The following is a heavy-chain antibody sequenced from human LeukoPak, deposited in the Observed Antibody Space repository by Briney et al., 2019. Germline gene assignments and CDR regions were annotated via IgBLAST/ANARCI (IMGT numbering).Heavy chain of an antibody. CDR3: ERTRDRGPDY. J-gene: IGHJ4*02. CDR1: GDSVSSNSAA. Sequence: SQTLSLTCVISGDSVSSNSAAWNWIRQSPSRGLEWLGRTYYRSKWYYHYAVSMKSRITVNPDTSKNQFSLQLNSVTPEDTAVYYCERTRDRGPDYWGQGTLVTVSS. CDR2: TYYRSKWYY. V-gene: IGHV6-1*01. D-gene: IGHD3-10*01.